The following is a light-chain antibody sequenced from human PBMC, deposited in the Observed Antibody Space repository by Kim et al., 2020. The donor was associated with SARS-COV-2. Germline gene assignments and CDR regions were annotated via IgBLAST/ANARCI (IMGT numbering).Light chain of an antibody. J-gene: IGLJ3*02. CDR3: SSYTSSSTWV. V-gene: IGLV2-14*03. CDR2: DVS. CDR1: SSDVGGYNY. Sequence: SIPISCTGTSSDVGGYNYVSWYQQPPGKAPKLMIYDVSNRPSGVSNRFSGSKSGNTASLTISGLQAEDEADYYCSSYTSSSTWVFGGGTQLTVL.